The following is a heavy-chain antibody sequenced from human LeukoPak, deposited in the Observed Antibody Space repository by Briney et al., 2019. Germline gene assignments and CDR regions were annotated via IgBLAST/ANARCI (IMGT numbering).Heavy chain of an antibody. J-gene: IGHJ4*02. V-gene: IGHV4-30-2*01. CDR1: GGSISSGGYS. D-gene: IGHD1-14*01. CDR3: ARHNPTYGDFDY. CDR2: IYHSGST. Sequence: SETLSLTCAVSGGSISSGGYSWSWIRQPPGEGLEWIGYIYHSGSTYYNPSLKSRVTISVDRSKNQFSLELSSVTAADTAVYYCARHNPTYGDFDYWGQGTLVTVSS.